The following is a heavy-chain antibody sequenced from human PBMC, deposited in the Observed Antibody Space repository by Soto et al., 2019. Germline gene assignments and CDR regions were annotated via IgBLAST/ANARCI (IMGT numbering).Heavy chain of an antibody. D-gene: IGHD3-10*01. CDR3: AREVSSFGSNHFDS. V-gene: IGHV4-59*01. CDR1: GTSIRGYY. CDR2: IYYTGTT. Sequence: SETLSLTCSVSGTSIRGYYWTWIRQPPGKGLEWIGYIYYTGTTKYNPSLKSRVAISVDTSKNQFSLRLNSVTAADTAVYYCAREVSSFGSNHFDSWGQGALVTVSS. J-gene: IGHJ4*02.